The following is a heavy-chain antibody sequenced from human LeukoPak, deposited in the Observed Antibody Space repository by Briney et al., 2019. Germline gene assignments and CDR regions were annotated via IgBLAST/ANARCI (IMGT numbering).Heavy chain of an antibody. CDR1: GGSISGFN. Sequence: SETLSFTCTVSGGSISGFNWSWIRPRPGKGLEWIGYIYYSRSTNYNPSLRSRVTISVDTSTDQFSLKLSTVTAADTAVYYCARGYSGYDFDYWGQGTLVTVSS. V-gene: IGHV4-59*12. D-gene: IGHD5-12*01. CDR3: ARGYSGYDFDY. CDR2: IYYSRST. J-gene: IGHJ4*02.